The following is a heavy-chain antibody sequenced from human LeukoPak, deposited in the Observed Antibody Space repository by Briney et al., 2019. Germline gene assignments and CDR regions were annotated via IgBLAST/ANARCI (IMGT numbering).Heavy chain of an antibody. CDR1: GFTFSNYL. CDR2: MNSDGTVT. J-gene: IGHJ3*02. D-gene: IGHD6-19*01. CDR3: AKDVGGSGWYDAFDI. Sequence: GGSLRHSCAASGFTFSNYLKYWVRHAPGKGLVWVSRMNSDGTVTSYADSVKGRFTISRDNAKNTVYLQMNSLRAEDTAVYYRAKDVGGSGWYDAFDIWGQGTMVIVSS. V-gene: IGHV3-74*01.